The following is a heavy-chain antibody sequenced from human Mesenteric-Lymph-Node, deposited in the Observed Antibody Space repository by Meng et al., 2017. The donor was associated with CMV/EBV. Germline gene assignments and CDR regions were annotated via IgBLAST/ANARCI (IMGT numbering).Heavy chain of an antibody. CDR3: AKCITDCLTRAFEM. Sequence: GESLKISCAASGFTFSSYAMHWVRQAPGKGLERVAFIRRKAYGGATEYAASVKGRFTVSRDDSKSIVYLHMNSLKTEDTAIYYCAKCITDCLTRAFEMWGQGTMVTVSS. J-gene: IGHJ3*02. CDR2: IRRKAYGGAT. V-gene: IGHV3-49*04. D-gene: IGHD2-21*02. CDR1: GFTFSSYA.